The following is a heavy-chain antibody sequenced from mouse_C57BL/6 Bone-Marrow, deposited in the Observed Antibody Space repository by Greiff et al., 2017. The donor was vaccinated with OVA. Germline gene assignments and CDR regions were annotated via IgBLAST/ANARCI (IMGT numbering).Heavy chain of an antibody. D-gene: IGHD4-1*01. J-gene: IGHJ2*01. V-gene: IGHV1-15*01. CDR2: IDPETGGT. Sequence: VQLQESGAELVRPGASVTLSCKASGYTFTDYEMHWVKQTPVHGLEWIGAIDPETGGTAYNQKFKGKAILTADKSSSTAYMELRSLTSEDSAVYYCTRELGDYWGQGTTLTVSS. CDR1: GYTFTDYE. CDR3: TRELGDY.